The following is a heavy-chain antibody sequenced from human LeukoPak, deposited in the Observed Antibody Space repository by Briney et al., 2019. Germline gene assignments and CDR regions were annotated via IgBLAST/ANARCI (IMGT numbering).Heavy chain of an antibody. CDR1: GFTFSSYS. CDR3: TRVPYGDYWSSDY. J-gene: IGHJ4*02. CDR2: ISSSSTI. V-gene: IGHV3-48*04. Sequence: GGSLRLSCAASGFTFSSYSMNWVRQAPGKGLEWVSYISSSSTIYYADSVKGRFTISRDNAKNSVFLQMNSLRVEDTAIYYCTRVPYGDYWSSDYWGQGTLVTVSS. D-gene: IGHD4-17*01.